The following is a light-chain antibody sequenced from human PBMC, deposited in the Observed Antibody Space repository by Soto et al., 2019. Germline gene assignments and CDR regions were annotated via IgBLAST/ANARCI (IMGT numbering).Light chain of an antibody. J-gene: IGKJ4*01. CDR2: GAS. CDR1: QSVSSN. CDR3: QQYNNWPLT. Sequence: EIVMTQSPATLSVSPGERATFSCRASQSVSSNLAWYQQKPGQAPRLLFYGASTRATGLPARFSGSGSGTEFALTISSLQSEDFAVYYCQQYNNWPLTFGGGTKVDIK. V-gene: IGKV3-15*01.